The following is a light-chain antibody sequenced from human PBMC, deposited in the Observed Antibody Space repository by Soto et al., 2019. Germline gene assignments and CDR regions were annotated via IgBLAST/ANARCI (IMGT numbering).Light chain of an antibody. Sequence: SALTQPASVSGSPGQSITISCTGTSSDVGKYSYVSWYQQHPAKAPKLMIFEVSNRPSGVSNRFSGSKSGNTASLTISGLQAEDEADYYCSSYTGSSINTVVFGGGTKLTVL. J-gene: IGLJ2*01. CDR3: SSYTGSSINTVV. V-gene: IGLV2-14*01. CDR2: EVS. CDR1: SSDVGKYSY.